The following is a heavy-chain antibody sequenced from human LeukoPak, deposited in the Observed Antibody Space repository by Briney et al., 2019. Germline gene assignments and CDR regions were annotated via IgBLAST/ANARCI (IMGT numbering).Heavy chain of an antibody. V-gene: IGHV1-46*01. CDR1: GYTFTSYY. CDR3: ARNVVPAVTLDAFDV. J-gene: IGHJ3*01. Sequence: ASVKVSCKASGYTFTSYYMHWVRQAPGQGLEWRGIINPSGGSTSYAQKCQGRVTMTTDTYTSTVYMELSSLRSEDTAVYYCARNVVPAVTLDAFDVWGQGTMVTVSS. CDR2: INPSGGST. D-gene: IGHD2-2*01.